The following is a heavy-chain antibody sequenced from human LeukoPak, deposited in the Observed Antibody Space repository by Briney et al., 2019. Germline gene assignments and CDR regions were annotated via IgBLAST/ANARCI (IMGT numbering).Heavy chain of an antibody. J-gene: IGHJ4*02. CDR3: ANEDIVATPPFDY. Sequence: AGGSLLLSCAASGFTFSSYGMHWVRQAPGKGLEWVAVISYDGSNKYYADSVKGRFTISRDNSKNTLYLQMNSLRAEDTAVYYCANEDIVATPPFDYWGQGTLVTVSS. V-gene: IGHV3-30*18. CDR1: GFTFSSYG. CDR2: ISYDGSNK. D-gene: IGHD5-12*01.